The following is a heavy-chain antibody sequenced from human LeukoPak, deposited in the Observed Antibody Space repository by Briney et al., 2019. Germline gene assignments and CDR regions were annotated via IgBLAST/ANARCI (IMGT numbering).Heavy chain of an antibody. V-gene: IGHV4-30-4*01. J-gene: IGHJ3*02. Sequence: PSETLSLTCTVSGGSISRGDYSWSWFRQPPGKGLEWIGYIYHSGSNHYNPSLMSRVTISVDTSKNQFFLRLDSVTAADTAVYYCARDSSGPGPDAFDIWGQGTMVTVSS. D-gene: IGHD6-19*01. CDR3: ARDSSGPGPDAFDI. CDR2: IYHSGSN. CDR1: GGSISRGDYS.